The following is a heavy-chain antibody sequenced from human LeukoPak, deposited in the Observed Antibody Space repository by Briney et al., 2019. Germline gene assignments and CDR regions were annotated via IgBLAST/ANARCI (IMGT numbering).Heavy chain of an antibody. CDR1: GYTFTSYD. D-gene: IGHD3-9*01. J-gene: IGHJ1*01. CDR3: AKGPNYDILTGYYTPAEYFQH. Sequence: ASVKVSCKASGYTFTSYDINWVRQATGQGLEWMGWMNPNSGNTGYAQKFQGRVTITRNTSISTAYMELSSLRTEDTALYYCAKGPNYDILTGYYTPAEYFQHWGQGTLVTVSS. CDR2: MNPNSGNT. V-gene: IGHV1-8*03.